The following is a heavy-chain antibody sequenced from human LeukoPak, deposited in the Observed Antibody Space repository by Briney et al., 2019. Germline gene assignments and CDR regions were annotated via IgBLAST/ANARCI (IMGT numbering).Heavy chain of an antibody. CDR1: GGSISSSSYY. CDR2: IYYSGST. D-gene: IGHD6-13*01. Sequence: PSETLSLTCTVSGGSISSSSYYWGWIRQPPGKGLEWIGSIYYSGSTYYNPSLKSRVTISVDTSKNQFSLKLSSGTAADTDGYYCARHGSSWYYFDYWGQGTLVTVSS. CDR3: ARHGSSWYYFDY. J-gene: IGHJ4*02. V-gene: IGHV4-39*01.